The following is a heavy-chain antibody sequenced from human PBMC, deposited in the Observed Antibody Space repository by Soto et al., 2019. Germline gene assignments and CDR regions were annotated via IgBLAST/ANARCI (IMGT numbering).Heavy chain of an antibody. CDR2: IYWDDDK. CDR1: GFSFTTDGMG. D-gene: IGHD6-13*01. V-gene: IGHV2-5*02. CDR3: AHLDWAASGTRYYFDY. Sequence: QITLKESGPTLVKPTQTLTLTCTFYGFSFTTDGMGVGWLRQPPGKALEWLALIYWDDDKRYSPSLKSRLTITTDASRNQVVLTLTNMDPADTATSYCAHLDWAASGTRYYFDYWGQGTLVTGSS. J-gene: IGHJ4*02.